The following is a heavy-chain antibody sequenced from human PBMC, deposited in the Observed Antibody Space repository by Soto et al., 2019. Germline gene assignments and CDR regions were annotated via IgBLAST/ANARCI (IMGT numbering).Heavy chain of an antibody. J-gene: IGHJ4*02. CDR3: ARDPVPAAMSDY. CDR2: ISYSGST. D-gene: IGHD2-2*01. CDR1: GGSISSSSYY. V-gene: IGHV4-39*07. Sequence: SETLSLTCTVSGGSISSSSYYWGWILQPPGKGLEWIGGISYSGSTYYNPSLKSRVTISIDTSKNQFSMTLSSVTAADTAMYYCARDPVPAAMSDYWGQGTLVTVSS.